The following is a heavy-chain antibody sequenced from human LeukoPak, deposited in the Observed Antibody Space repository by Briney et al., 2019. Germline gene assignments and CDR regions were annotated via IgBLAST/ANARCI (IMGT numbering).Heavy chain of an antibody. Sequence: GGSLRLSCAASGFTLSNYWMNWVRQVPGKGLVWVSHINSDGSNIRHADSVKGRFTISRDNSKNTLYLQMNSLRAEDTAVYYCAREHNYYDSSGCYYYFDYWGQGTLVTVSS. J-gene: IGHJ4*02. CDR3: AREHNYYDSSGCYYYFDY. CDR1: GFTLSNYW. CDR2: INSDGSNI. D-gene: IGHD3-22*01. V-gene: IGHV3-74*01.